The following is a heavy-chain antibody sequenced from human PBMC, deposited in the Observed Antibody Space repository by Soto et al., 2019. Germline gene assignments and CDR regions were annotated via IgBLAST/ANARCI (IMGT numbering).Heavy chain of an antibody. CDR3: AKYSVWSQLLYMNWFDP. D-gene: IGHD2-2*02. V-gene: IGHV3-23*01. J-gene: IGHJ5*02. CDR2: ISGSGGST. CDR1: GFTFSGYA. Sequence: GGSLRLSCAASGFTFSGYAMSWARQAPGKGLEWVSAISGSGGSTYYADSVKGRFTISRDNSKNTLYLQMNSLRAEDTAVYYCAKYSVWSQLLYMNWFDPWGQGTLVTVSS.